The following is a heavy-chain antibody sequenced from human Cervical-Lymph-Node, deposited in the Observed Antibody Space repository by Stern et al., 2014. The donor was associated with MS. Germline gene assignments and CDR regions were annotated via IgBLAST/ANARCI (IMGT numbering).Heavy chain of an antibody. CDR3: ARAFCTGGVCYSFPFYGMDV. D-gene: IGHD2-8*02. CDR1: GFHFEDYG. J-gene: IGHJ6*02. V-gene: IGHV3-20*01. Sequence: EVQLEESGGGVVRPGRSLRLSCAASGFHFEDYGMSLVRQGPRKGLWWVPAIHWNGVSTVYAGSVQCRFTISRDNAKNSLYLQMNSLRAEDTALYHCARAFCTGGVCYSFPFYGMDVWGQGTTVTVSS. CDR2: IHWNGVST.